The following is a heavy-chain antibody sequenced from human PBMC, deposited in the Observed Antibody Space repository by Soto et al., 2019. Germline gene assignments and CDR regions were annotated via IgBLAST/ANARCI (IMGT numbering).Heavy chain of an antibody. CDR1: GYTFTGYY. D-gene: IGHD2-2*01. V-gene: IGHV1-18*04. Sequence: ASVKVSCKASGYTFTGYYMHWVRQAPGQGLEWMGWISAYNGNTNYAQKLQGRVTMTTDTSTSTAYMELRSLRSDDTAVYYCARDCSSTSCYAGAFDIWGQGTMVTVSS. CDR3: ARDCSSTSCYAGAFDI. CDR2: ISAYNGNT. J-gene: IGHJ3*02.